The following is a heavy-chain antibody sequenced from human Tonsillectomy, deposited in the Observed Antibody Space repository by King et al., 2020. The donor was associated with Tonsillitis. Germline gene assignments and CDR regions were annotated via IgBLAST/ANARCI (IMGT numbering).Heavy chain of an antibody. D-gene: IGHD2-21*01. CDR1: GFILSGYG. CDR2: IGRSSSDT. Sequence: VQLVESGGGLVKPGGSLRLSCAGAGFILSGYGLDWFRQAPGKGLEWVASIGRSSSDTYYADSMKGRFTISRDNAQNSMWLHMNSLRVEDTAVYYCARGLVQSIGGNYHYYGMDVWGQGTTVTVSS. CDR3: ARGLVQSIGGNYHYYGMDV. V-gene: IGHV3-21*01. J-gene: IGHJ6*02.